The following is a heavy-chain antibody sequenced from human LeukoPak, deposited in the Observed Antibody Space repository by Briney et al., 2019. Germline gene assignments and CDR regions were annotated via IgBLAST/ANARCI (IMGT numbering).Heavy chain of an antibody. CDR2: ISAYNGNT. Sequence: ASVTVSCTASGYTFTSYGISWVRQAPGQGLEWMGWISAYNGNTNYAQKLQGRVTMTTDTSTSTAYMELRSLRSDDTAVYYCARVLLWDIVVVVAPGDYWGQGTLVTVSS. D-gene: IGHD2-15*01. CDR3: ARVLLWDIVVVVAPGDY. CDR1: GYTFTSYG. V-gene: IGHV1-18*01. J-gene: IGHJ4*02.